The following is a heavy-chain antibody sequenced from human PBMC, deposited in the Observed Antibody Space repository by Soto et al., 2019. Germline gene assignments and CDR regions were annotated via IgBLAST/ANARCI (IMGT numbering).Heavy chain of an antibody. Sequence: QVQLVQSGAEVKKPESSVKVSCKAPGGTFSTYAISWVRQAPGQGLEWMGGIIPMFGTANYAQRFQDRVTITADESTNTVYMELSSMRSEETAVYFCASGIQVWLRRINNSYPGWGPGTVVTVSS. J-gene: IGHJ4*02. D-gene: IGHD5-12*01. V-gene: IGHV1-69*12. CDR1: GGTFSTYA. CDR3: ASGIQVWLRRINNSYPG. CDR2: IIPMFGTA.